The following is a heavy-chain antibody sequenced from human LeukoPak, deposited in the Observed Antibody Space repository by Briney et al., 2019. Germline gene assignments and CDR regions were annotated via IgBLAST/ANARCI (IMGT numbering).Heavy chain of an antibody. CDR3: ARETGGYDSSLYYYYYGMDV. Sequence: QPGGSLRLSCAASGFTFSSYGMHWVRQAPGKGLEWVAVISYDGSNKYYADSVKGRFTISRDNAKNSLYLQMDSLRAEDTAVYYCARETGGYDSSLYYYYYGMDVWGQGTTVTVSS. D-gene: IGHD5-12*01. V-gene: IGHV3-30*03. CDR2: ISYDGSNK. CDR1: GFTFSSYG. J-gene: IGHJ6*02.